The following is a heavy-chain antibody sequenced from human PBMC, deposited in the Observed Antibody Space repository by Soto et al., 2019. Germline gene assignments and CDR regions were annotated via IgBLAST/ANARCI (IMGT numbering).Heavy chain of an antibody. CDR1: GFTFSSYS. Sequence: EVQLLESGGGLVNPGGSLRLSCATSGFTFSSYSMDWVRQAPGKGLEWVSSINPTSRYVFYADSVRGRFTISRDYAENSLHLQMNGLRGEDTAVYYWARHETRLTGDGFDIWGRGTGVTVSS. J-gene: IGHJ3*02. V-gene: IGHV3-21*01. CDR3: ARHETRLTGDGFDI. D-gene: IGHD3-9*01. CDR2: INPTSRYV.